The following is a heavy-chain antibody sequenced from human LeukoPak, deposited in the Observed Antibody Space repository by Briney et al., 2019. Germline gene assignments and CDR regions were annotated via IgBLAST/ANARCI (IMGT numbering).Heavy chain of an antibody. CDR1: GGPISSYY. CDR2: IYTSGST. J-gene: IGHJ6*02. Sequence: SETLSLTCTVSGGPISSYYWSWIRQPAGKGLEWIGRIYTSGSTNYNPSLKSQVTMSVDTSKNQFSLKLSSVTAADTAVYYCAREIYDFWSGYLYYYYGMDVWGQGTTVTVSS. D-gene: IGHD3-3*01. CDR3: AREIYDFWSGYLYYYYGMDV. V-gene: IGHV4-4*07.